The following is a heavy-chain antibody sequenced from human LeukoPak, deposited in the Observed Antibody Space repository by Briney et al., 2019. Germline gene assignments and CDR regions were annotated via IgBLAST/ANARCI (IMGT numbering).Heavy chain of an antibody. CDR2: IYPDDSDT. Sequence: GESLKISCKGSEYSFTRYWIGWVRQMPGKGLEWMGIIYPDDSDTRYSPSFQGQVAVSADKSINTAYLQWSSLKASDTAIYYCARQGYSSSRDFWGQGTLVTVSS. CDR1: EYSFTRYW. D-gene: IGHD6-13*01. CDR3: ARQGYSSSRDF. V-gene: IGHV5-51*01. J-gene: IGHJ4*02.